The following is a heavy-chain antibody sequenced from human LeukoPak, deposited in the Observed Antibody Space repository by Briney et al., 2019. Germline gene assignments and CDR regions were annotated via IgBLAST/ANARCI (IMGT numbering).Heavy chain of an antibody. D-gene: IGHD3-3*01. CDR3: AREHGTDYDFWSGSGNWFDP. CDR1: GFTFSSYS. Sequence: PGGSLRLSCAASGFTFSSYSMNWVRQAPGKGLEWVSSISSSSSYIYYADSVKGRFTISRDNAKNSLYLQMNSLGAEDTAVYYCAREHGTDYDFWSGSGNWFDPWGQGTLVTVSS. J-gene: IGHJ5*02. V-gene: IGHV3-21*01. CDR2: ISSSSSYI.